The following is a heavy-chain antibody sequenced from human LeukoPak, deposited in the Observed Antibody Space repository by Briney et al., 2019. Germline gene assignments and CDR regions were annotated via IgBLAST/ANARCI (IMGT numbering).Heavy chain of an antibody. V-gene: IGHV1-18*01. CDR2: ISTYNGNI. D-gene: IGHD3-10*01. CDR3: ARNYYGSGSYYNVEGWFDP. CDR1: GYTFTKYA. Sequence: GASVKVSCKASGYTFTKYAISWVRQAPGQGLEWMGWISTYNGNINYAQKFQGRVTLTTDTSTSTAYMELRSLRSDDTAIYYCARNYYGSGSYYNVEGWFDPWGQRTLVTVSS. J-gene: IGHJ5*02.